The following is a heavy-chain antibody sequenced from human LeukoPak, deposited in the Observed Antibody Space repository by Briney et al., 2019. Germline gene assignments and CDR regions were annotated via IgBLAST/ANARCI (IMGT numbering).Heavy chain of an antibody. J-gene: IGHJ4*02. V-gene: IGHV3-49*04. D-gene: IGHD6-13*01. CDR2: IRSKAYGGTT. CDR3: TRGAAATDY. Sequence: QPWGSLRLSCAASGFTFSNAWMSWVRQAPGKGLEWVGFIRSKAYGGTTEYAASVKGRFTVSRDDSKSIAYLQMNSLKTEDTAVYYCTRGAAATDYWGQGTLVTVSS. CDR1: GFTFSNAW.